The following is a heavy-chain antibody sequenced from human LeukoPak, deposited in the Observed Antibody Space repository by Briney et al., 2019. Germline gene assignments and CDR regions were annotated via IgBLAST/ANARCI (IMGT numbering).Heavy chain of an antibody. V-gene: IGHV3-30-3*01. Sequence: PGGSLRLSCAASGFTFDDYAMHWVRQAPGKGLEWVAVISYDGSNKYYADSVKGRFTISRDNSKNTLYLQMNSLRAEDTAVYYCARDRGYSNPQNFDYWGQGTLVTVSS. D-gene: IGHD4-11*01. CDR1: GFTFDDYA. J-gene: IGHJ4*02. CDR3: ARDRGYSNPQNFDY. CDR2: ISYDGSNK.